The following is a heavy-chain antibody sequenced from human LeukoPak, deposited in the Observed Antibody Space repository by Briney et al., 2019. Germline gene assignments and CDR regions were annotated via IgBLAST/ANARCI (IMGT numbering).Heavy chain of an antibody. V-gene: IGHV1-18*01. J-gene: IGHJ6*03. CDR1: GYTFTSYG. Sequence: ASVKVSCKASGYTFTSYGISWVRQAPGQGLEWMGWISAYNGNTNYAQKLQGRVTMTTDTSTSTAYMELRSLRSDDTAVYYCARELGTPFSEYYMDVWGKGTTVTVSS. CDR2: ISAYNGNT. CDR3: ARELGTPFSEYYMDV. D-gene: IGHD7-27*01.